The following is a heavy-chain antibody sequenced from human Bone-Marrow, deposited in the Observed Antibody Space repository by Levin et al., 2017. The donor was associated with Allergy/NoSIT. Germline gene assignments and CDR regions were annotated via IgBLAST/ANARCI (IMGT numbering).Heavy chain of an antibody. Sequence: PGGSLRLSCAASGFTFNNAWMTWVRQAPGKGLEWVGRIKSKNDGETTDYAAPVKGRFTISRDDSKNTLYLQMNSLKSEDTAVYYCTTDCSRWCRWGQGTLVTVSS. CDR2: IKSKNDGETT. CDR3: TTDCSRWCR. V-gene: IGHV3-15*01. J-gene: IGHJ4*02. D-gene: IGHD4-23*01. CDR1: GFTFNNAW.